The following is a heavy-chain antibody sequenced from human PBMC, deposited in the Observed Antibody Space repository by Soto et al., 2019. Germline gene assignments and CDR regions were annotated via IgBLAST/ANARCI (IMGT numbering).Heavy chain of an antibody. CDR2: IYHSGST. Sequence: SETLSLTCAVSGGSISSSNWWSWVRQPPGKGLEWIGEIYHSGSTNYNPSLKSRVTISVDKSKNQFSLKLSSVTAADTAVYYCARVTVVTAIVVDFDYWGQGTLVTVSS. V-gene: IGHV4-4*02. CDR3: ARVTVVTAIVVDFDY. CDR1: GGSISSSNW. J-gene: IGHJ4*02. D-gene: IGHD2-21*02.